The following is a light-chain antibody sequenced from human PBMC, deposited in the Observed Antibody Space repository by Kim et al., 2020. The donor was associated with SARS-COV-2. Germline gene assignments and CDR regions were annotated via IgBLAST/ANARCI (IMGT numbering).Light chain of an antibody. CDR3: ASWDDSLSGPV. J-gene: IGLJ3*02. V-gene: IGLV1-44*01. CDR1: SSNPGSNT. Sequence: GQMVTISCSGGSSNPGSNTVSWYRQLPGTAPQLLIYINNQRPSGVPGRFSGSKSGTSASLAISGLQSEDEANYYCASWDDSLSGPVFGGGTQLTVL. CDR2: INN.